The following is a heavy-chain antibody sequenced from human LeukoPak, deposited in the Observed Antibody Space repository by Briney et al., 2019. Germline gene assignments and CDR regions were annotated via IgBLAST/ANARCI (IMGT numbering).Heavy chain of an antibody. CDR3: ARGRRWRIAAAGTFDY. CDR2: INHSGST. J-gene: IGHJ4*02. D-gene: IGHD6-13*01. CDR1: GGSFSGYY. V-gene: IGHV4-34*01. Sequence: SETLSLTCAVYGGSFSGYYWSWIRQPPGKGLEWIGEINHSGSTNYNPSLKSRVTISVGTSKNQFSLKLSSVTAADTAVYYCARGRRWRIAAAGTFDYWGQGTLVTVSS.